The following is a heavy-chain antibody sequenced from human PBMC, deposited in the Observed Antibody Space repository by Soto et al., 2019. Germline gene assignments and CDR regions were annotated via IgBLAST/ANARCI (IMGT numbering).Heavy chain of an antibody. V-gene: IGHV1-46*03. J-gene: IGHJ3*02. D-gene: IGHD2-2*01. CDR1: GYTFTSYY. CDR3: ARAQRSNCSSTSCYAQGYAFAI. Sequence: ASVKVSCKASGYTFTSYYMHWVRQAPGQGLEWMGIINPSGGSTSYAQKFQGRVTMTRDTSTSTVYMELSSLRSEDTAVYYCARAQRSNCSSTSCYAQGYAFAIWGQGTMVTVSS. CDR2: INPSGGST.